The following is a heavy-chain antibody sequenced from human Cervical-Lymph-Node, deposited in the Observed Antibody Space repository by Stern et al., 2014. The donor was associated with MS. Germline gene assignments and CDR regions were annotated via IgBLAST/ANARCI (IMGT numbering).Heavy chain of an antibody. CDR3: SRGWHYSERSGYAEQ. V-gene: IGHV4-34*01. CDR1: GGSFSDYY. D-gene: IGHD3-22*01. Sequence: QVQLQQWGAGLLKPSETLSLTCAVYGGSFSDYYLSWIRQPPGKGLEWIGEINHSGGIKYNPSLKSRVLISQDTSKNHFSLKLNSVTVADTAVYYCSRGWHYSERSGYAEQWGQGTLVTVSS. CDR2: INHSGGI. J-gene: IGHJ4*02.